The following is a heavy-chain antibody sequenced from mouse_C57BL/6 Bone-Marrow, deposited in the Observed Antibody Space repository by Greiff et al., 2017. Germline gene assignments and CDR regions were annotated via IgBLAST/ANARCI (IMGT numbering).Heavy chain of an antibody. CDR1: GFHIKDDY. Sequence: VQLQQSGAELVRPGASVKLSCTASGFHIKDDYMHWVKPRPEQGLEWIGWIDPENGDTEYASKFQGKATITADTSSNTAYLQLSSLTSEDTAVYYCTTITTVVAYYFGYWGQGTTLTVSS. J-gene: IGHJ2*01. CDR2: IDPENGDT. CDR3: TTITTVVAYYFGY. D-gene: IGHD1-1*01. V-gene: IGHV14-4*01.